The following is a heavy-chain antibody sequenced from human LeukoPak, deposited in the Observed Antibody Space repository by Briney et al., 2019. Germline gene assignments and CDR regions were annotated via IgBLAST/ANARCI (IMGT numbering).Heavy chain of an antibody. Sequence: GASVKVSCKASGYTFTGYYMHWVRQAPGQGLEWLGWINPNSGDTNYAQKFQGRVTMTRDTSISTAYMELSRLRSDDTAVYYCVRDGVDLLLDYWGQGTLVTVSS. CDR1: GYTFTGYY. CDR3: VRDGVDLLLDY. D-gene: IGHD2-15*01. CDR2: INPNSGDT. V-gene: IGHV1-2*02. J-gene: IGHJ4*02.